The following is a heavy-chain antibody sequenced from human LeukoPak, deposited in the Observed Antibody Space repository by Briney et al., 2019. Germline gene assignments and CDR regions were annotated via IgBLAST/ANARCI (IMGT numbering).Heavy chain of an antibody. D-gene: IGHD3-10*01. CDR1: GYSISSGYY. V-gene: IGHV4-38-2*01. CDR2: IYHSGST. Sequence: SETLSLTCAVSGYSISSGYYWGWIRQPPGKGLEWMGSIYHSGSTYYNPSLKSRVAISVDTSKNQFSLKLSSVTAADTAVYYCARRLTMVRGVDYWGQGTLVTVSS. CDR3: ARRLTMVRGVDY. J-gene: IGHJ4*02.